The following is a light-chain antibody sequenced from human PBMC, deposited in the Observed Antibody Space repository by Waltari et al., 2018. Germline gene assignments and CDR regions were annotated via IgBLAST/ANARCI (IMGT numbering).Light chain of an antibody. V-gene: IGLV2-14*03. CDR1: SGDIGAYNC. CDR2: DVS. CDR3: RSYSDSSTLLV. J-gene: IGLJ3*02. Sequence: QSALTQPASVSGFPGQLITMSCTGTSGDIGAYNCVSWYQQHPGKAPKLMSYDVSNLPSGVSDAVSCSKSRIAASLTISGLQAEDGADYYCRSYSDSSTLLVLGGGTKLTVL.